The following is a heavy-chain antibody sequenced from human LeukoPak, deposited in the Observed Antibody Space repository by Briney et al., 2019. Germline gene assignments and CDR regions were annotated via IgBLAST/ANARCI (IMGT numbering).Heavy chain of an antibody. CDR3: ARDKGGYSDP. J-gene: IGHJ5*02. CDR2: ISGYNGHT. Sequence: AASEKVSCKTSGFPFDNHGIIWVRQAPGQGLEWMGWISGYNGHTRYGQRLQGRGTMATDKSTSTAYLELMNLRSDDTAIYFCARDKGGYSDPWGQGTLVTVS. D-gene: IGHD3-16*01. CDR1: GFPFDNHG. V-gene: IGHV1-18*04.